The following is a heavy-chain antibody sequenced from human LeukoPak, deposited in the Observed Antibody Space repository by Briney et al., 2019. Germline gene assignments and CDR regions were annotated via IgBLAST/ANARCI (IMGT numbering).Heavy chain of an antibody. J-gene: IGHJ5*02. CDR2: IYYSGST. V-gene: IGHV4-31*03. Sequence: TSQTLSLTCTVSGGSISSGGYYWSWIRQHPGKGLEWIGYIYYSGSTYYNPSLKSRITISVDTSKNQFSLKLSSVTAADTAVYYCARDSACSSTSCYREGGVFDPWGQGTLVTVSS. D-gene: IGHD2-2*01. CDR3: ARDSACSSTSCYREGGVFDP. CDR1: GGSISSGGYY.